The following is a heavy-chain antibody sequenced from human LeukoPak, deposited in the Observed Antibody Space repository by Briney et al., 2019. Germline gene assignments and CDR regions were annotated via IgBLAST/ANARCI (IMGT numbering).Heavy chain of an antibody. J-gene: IGHJ4*02. V-gene: IGHV4-61*01. CDR2: IYYSGST. D-gene: IGHD5-12*01. Sequence: SETLSLTCTVSGSSVSSGSYYWSWIRQPPGKGLEWIGYIYYSGSTNYNPSLKSRVTISVDTSKNQFSLKLSSVTAADTAVYYCAREVDGGYEESFDYWGQGTLVTVSS. CDR1: GSSVSSGSYY. CDR3: AREVDGGYEESFDY.